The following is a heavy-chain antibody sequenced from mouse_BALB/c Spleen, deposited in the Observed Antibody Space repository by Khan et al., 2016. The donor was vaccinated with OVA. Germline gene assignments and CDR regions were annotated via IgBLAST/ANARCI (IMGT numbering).Heavy chain of an antibody. CDR2: IDPPNGNT. Sequence: EVQLQESGPELVKSGATVKLSCTASGLNIKDTYMHWLKQWPEQGMVWFVRIDPPNGNTKYDPKFQGKATITADTSSNTFYLQLSSLTTEDTSVYYCARMARKWGKGTPLTVSS. V-gene: IGHV14-3*02. CDR1: GLNIKDTY. CDR3: ARMARK. J-gene: IGHJ2*01.